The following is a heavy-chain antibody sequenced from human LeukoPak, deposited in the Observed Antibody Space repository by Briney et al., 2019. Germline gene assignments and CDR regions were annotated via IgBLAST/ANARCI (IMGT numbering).Heavy chain of an antibody. CDR2: IYYSGST. V-gene: IGHV4-30-4*01. CDR1: GGSISSGDYY. J-gene: IGHJ5*02. CDR3: ARASYGDYWFDP. D-gene: IGHD4-17*01. Sequence: SQTLSLTCTVSGGSISSGDYYWSWIRQPPGKGLEWIGYIYYSGSTYYNPSLKSRVTISVDTSKNQFSLKLSSVTAADTAVYYCARASYGDYWFDPWGHGTLVTVSS.